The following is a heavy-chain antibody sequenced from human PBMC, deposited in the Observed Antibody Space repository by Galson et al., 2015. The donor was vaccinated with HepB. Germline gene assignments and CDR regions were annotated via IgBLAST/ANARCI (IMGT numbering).Heavy chain of an antibody. CDR1: GFTFTSYS. Sequence: SLRLSCAASGFTFTSYSMHWVRQPPGKGLEWVAVISYAGSNKYYADSVKGRFTISRDNSKNTLYLQMNSLRAEDTAVYYCAKDRARILEITVAGHSPFDYWGQGTLVTVSS. J-gene: IGHJ4*02. V-gene: IGHV3-30*04. D-gene: IGHD6-19*01. CDR2: ISYAGSNK. CDR3: AKDRARILEITVAGHSPFDY.